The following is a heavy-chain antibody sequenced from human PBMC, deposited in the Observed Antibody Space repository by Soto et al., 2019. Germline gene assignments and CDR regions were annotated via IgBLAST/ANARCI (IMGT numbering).Heavy chain of an antibody. CDR2: INYSGST. Sequence: SETLSLTCTVSGGSISSGRYYWIWIRQHPGKGLEWIGYINYSGSTYYNPSLKSRVTISVDTSKNQFSLKLSSVTDADTAVYYCARNFFGSGSYSNYGMDVWGQGTTVTVSS. D-gene: IGHD3-10*01. J-gene: IGHJ6*02. V-gene: IGHV4-31*03. CDR3: ARNFFGSGSYSNYGMDV. CDR1: GGSISSGRYY.